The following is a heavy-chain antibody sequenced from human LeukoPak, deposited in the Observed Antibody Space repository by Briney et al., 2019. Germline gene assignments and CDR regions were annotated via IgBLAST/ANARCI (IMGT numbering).Heavy chain of an antibody. CDR3: ARAPIASPFYFDY. Sequence: GGSLRLSCTASGFAFDEHGMSWVRQVPGKGLEWVSGINWSGGSTGYADPLRGRFTISRDNAKNSLYLQMDSLRAEDTALYYCARAPIASPFYFDYWGRGTLVTVSS. J-gene: IGHJ4*02. V-gene: IGHV3-20*04. D-gene: IGHD2-15*01. CDR2: INWSGGST. CDR1: GFAFDEHG.